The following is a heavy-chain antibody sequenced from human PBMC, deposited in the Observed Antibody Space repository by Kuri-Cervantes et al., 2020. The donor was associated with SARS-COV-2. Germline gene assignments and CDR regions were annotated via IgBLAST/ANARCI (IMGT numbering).Heavy chain of an antibody. CDR2: IYWDDDK. J-gene: IGHJ4*02. CDR3: ARISHYYGSGSPADY. CDR1: GFSLSTSGVG. V-gene: IGHV2-5*02. Sequence: SGPTLVKPTQTLTLTCTFSGFSLSTSGVGVGWIRQPPGKALEWLALIYWDDDKRYSPSLKSRLTITKDTSKNQVVLTMTNMDPVDTATYYCARISHYYGSGSPADYWGQGTLVTFSS. D-gene: IGHD3-10*01.